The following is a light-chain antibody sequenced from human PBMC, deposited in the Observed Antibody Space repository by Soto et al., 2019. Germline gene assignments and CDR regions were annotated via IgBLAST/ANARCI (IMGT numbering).Light chain of an antibody. J-gene: IGKJ5*01. CDR2: GPS. CDR3: QQYHSWPPIT. Sequence: EILMTQSPATLSVSPGERATLSCRASRTVSGSLAWYKQNPGQPPSLLIYGPSTRATGIPPRFSGSGSGTEFTLTISSLQSEDFAVYYCQQYHSWPPITFGQGTRLEIK. V-gene: IGKV3-15*01. CDR1: RTVSGS.